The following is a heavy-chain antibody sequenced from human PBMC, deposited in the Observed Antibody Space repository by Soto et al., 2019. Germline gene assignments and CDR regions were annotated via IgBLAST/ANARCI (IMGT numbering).Heavy chain of an antibody. CDR3: AKTQPTPHDHFSHGLDV. Sequence: EEQLLESGGGLVQPGGSLRLSCAASGFSFSTYAISWVRQAPEKGLEWVSTISGSGDRTYQADSVKGRFTISRDNSKNTLYLQMNSLRVEDTAVYYCAKTQPTPHDHFSHGLDVWGQGTTVAVSS. V-gene: IGHV3-23*01. CDR1: GFSFSTYA. CDR2: ISGSGDRT. J-gene: IGHJ6*02.